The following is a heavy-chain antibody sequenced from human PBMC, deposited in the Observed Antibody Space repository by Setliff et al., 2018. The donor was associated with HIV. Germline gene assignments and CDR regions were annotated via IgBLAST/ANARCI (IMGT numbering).Heavy chain of an antibody. Sequence: LGESLKISCKTSGYDFATYWIGWVRQMPGKGLEWMGVLYPSDSDAIYSPTFQGRVTISADKATNTAYLQWASLKSSDTAIYYCVRPLVIAFDTSDIRGQGTMVTVSS. V-gene: IGHV5-51*01. CDR1: GYDFATYW. CDR2: LYPSDSDA. D-gene: IGHD3-9*01. J-gene: IGHJ3*02. CDR3: VRPLVIAFDTSDI.